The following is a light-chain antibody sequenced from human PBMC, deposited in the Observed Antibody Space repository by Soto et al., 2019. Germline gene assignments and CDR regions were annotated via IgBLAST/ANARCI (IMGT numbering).Light chain of an antibody. CDR3: HQYTGSPHS. V-gene: IGKV3-20*01. J-gene: IGKJ4*01. CDR2: GAS. CDR1: QSVRNNY. Sequence: EIVLTQAPDTLSLSPGERATLSCRASQSVRNNYLAWYQQKPGQAPRLLIYGASSRATGIPDRFSGSVSGTDFTLTISRLEPEDFAVYYCHQYTGSPHSFGGGTEVEI.